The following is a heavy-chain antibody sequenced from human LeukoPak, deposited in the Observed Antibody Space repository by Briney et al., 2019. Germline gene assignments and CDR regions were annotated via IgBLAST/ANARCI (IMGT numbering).Heavy chain of an antibody. J-gene: IGHJ4*02. CDR2: IYFSGNT. CDR1: GGSIGTYY. CDR3: ARHTALTTYDQ. D-gene: IGHD4-17*01. Sequence: PSETLSLTCTVSGGSIGTYYWSWIRQPLGKGLEWIGYIYFSGNTYYNPSLKSRVTISIDTSKNQFSLKLSSVTAADTAFYYRARHTALTTYDQWGQGTLVTVSP. V-gene: IGHV4-59*08.